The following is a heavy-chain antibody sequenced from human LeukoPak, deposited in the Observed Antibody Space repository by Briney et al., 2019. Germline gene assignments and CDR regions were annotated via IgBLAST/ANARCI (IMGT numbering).Heavy chain of an antibody. CDR3: ARGGPNSSGWSPYDY. D-gene: IGHD6-13*01. CDR1: GFTFSSYN. J-gene: IGHJ4*02. Sequence: GGSLRLSCAASGFTFSSYNMNWVRQAPGKGLEWVSSITSSSIYTFYADSVKGRFTISRDNAKNSLYLQMNSLRAEDTAVYYCARGGPNSSGWSPYDYWGQGTLVTVSS. V-gene: IGHV3-21*01. CDR2: ITSSSIYT.